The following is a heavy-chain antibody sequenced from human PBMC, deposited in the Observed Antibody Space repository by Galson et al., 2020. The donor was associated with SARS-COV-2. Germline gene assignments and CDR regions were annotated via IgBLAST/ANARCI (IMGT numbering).Heavy chain of an antibody. D-gene: IGHD1-26*01. CDR1: GGTVSSGSYY. CDR2: LYFSEDT. J-gene: IGHJ4*02. CDR3: AGGRWGSYYVRHFYDY. V-gene: IGHV4-61*01. Sequence: SETLSLTCSISGGTVSSGSYYWSWIRQSQGKELEWIGYLYFSEDTNYNPSLKSRVTISVDTVNNQFPLTLTSLAAADTAVYYCAGGRWGSYYVRHFYDYWGQGILVTVSS.